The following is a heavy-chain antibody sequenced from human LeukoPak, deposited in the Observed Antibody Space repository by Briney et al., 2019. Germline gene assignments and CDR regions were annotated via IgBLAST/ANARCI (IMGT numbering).Heavy chain of an antibody. CDR1: GMSFSDYY. D-gene: IGHD3-16*01. V-gene: IGHV3-11*04. CDR3: ARGKNDYVWGSYPFDY. J-gene: IGHJ4*02. CDR2: ISLTGTTI. Sequence: GGSLRLSCAASGMSFSDYYMNWIRQTPEKGLEWVSFISLTGTTIEYADSVRGRFIISRDNAKNSLYLEMNNLRAEDTAVYYCARGKNDYVWGSYPFDYWGQGTLVTVSS.